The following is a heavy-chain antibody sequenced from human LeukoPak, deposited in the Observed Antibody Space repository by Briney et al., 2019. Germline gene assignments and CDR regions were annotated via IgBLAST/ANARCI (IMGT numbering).Heavy chain of an antibody. V-gene: IGHV4-30-4*08. CDR2: VYYDGST. CDR1: GDSFSSANYY. Sequence: PSETLSLTCTVSGDSFSSANYYWTWVRQPPGKGLEWIGYVYYDGSTYYHPSLQSRLAISVDTSKNQFSLKLSSVTAADTAVYYCARAHSGDGYNSDYFDYWGQGTLVTVSS. D-gene: IGHD5-24*01. J-gene: IGHJ4*02. CDR3: ARAHSGDGYNSDYFDY.